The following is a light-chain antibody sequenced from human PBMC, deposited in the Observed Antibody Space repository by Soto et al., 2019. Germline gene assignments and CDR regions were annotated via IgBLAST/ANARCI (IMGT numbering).Light chain of an antibody. CDR2: MVS. CDR3: TSPTPGSLYV. J-gene: IGLJ1*01. V-gene: IGLV2-14*01. Sequence: QSVLTQPASVSGSPGQSITISXTXXXXXVGNYNYVSWYQQYPGRVPKLLIYMVSNRPSGVSNRFSGSKSGNTASLTISGLQAEDEADYFCTSPTPGSLYVFGTGTKLTVL. CDR1: XXXVGNYNY.